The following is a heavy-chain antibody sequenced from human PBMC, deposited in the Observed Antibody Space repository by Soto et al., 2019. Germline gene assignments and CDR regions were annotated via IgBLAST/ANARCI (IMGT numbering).Heavy chain of an antibody. CDR3: AKDPSNLVVVTGWFDP. CDR1: GFTFSTYA. D-gene: IGHD2-21*02. J-gene: IGHJ5*02. Sequence: EVQLLESGGGLVQPGESLRLSCAASGFTFSTYAMSWVRQAPGKRLEWLSALSGSGDRIYYADSVKGRFTISSDNAKNTLYVQMTSLRAEDRAVYYGAKDPSNLVVVTGWFDPWGQGTLVTVSS. CDR2: LSGSGDRI. V-gene: IGHV3-23*01.